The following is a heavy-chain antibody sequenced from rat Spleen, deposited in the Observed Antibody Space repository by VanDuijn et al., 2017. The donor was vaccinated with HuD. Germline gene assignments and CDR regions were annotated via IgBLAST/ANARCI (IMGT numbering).Heavy chain of an antibody. V-gene: IGHV5-29*01. Sequence: EVQLVESGGGLVQPGRSLKLSCAASGFTFSNYGMAWVRQAPTKGLEWVATVSYDGIVTYYRDSVKGRFTISRHNAKNTLYLQMDSLRSEDTATYYCVQWNSRYFTYWGQGAMVTVSS. CDR1: GFTFSNYG. CDR2: VSYDGIVT. D-gene: IGHD4-4*01. CDR3: VQWNSRYFTY. J-gene: IGHJ2*01.